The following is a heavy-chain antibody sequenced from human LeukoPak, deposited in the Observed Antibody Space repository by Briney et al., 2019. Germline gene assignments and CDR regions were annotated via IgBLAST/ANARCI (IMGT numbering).Heavy chain of an antibody. Sequence: SETLSLTCTVSGGSISSGGYYWSWIRQPPGKGLEWIGYIYHSGSTYYNPSLKSRVTISVDRSKNQFSLKLSSVTAADTAVYYCATDIAARGDFDYWGQGTLVTVSS. D-gene: IGHD6-6*01. CDR3: ATDIAARGDFDY. J-gene: IGHJ4*02. CDR2: IYHSGST. CDR1: GGSISSGGYY. V-gene: IGHV4-30-2*01.